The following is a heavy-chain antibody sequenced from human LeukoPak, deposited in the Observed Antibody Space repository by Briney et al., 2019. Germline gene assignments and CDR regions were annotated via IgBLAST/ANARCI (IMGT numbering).Heavy chain of an antibody. J-gene: IGHJ4*02. CDR1: GFTFSDAW. CDR2: VKSETDGGTI. Sequence: PGGSLRLSCATSGFTFSDAWMSWVRQAPGKGLEWVARVKSETDGGTIDYAAPVTGRFTISRDDSKKMVFLQMNSLKSEDTGVYYCNTGFDYWGQGTLVTVSS. V-gene: IGHV3-15*01. CDR3: NTGFDY.